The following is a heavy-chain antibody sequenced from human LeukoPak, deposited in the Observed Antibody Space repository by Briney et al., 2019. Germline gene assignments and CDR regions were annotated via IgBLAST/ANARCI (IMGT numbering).Heavy chain of an antibody. D-gene: IGHD4-17*01. CDR2: IFYSGST. CDR1: GGSISNSSYH. CDR3: ARPATVTTSFWYFDL. V-gene: IGHV4-39*01. Sequence: SETLSLTCTVSGGSISNSSYHWGWIRQPPGKGLEWIGTIFYSGSTYYNPSLKSRVTISVDTSKNQFSLNLSSVTAADTAVYYCARPATVTTSFWYFDLWGRGTLVTVSS. J-gene: IGHJ2*01.